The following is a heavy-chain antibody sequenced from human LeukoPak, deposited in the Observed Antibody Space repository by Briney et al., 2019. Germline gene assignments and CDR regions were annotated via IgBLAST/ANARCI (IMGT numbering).Heavy chain of an antibody. CDR3: ARDYYDSSGYYWGGAFDI. V-gene: IGHV6-1*01. CDR1: GDSVSSNSAA. Sequence: SQTPSLTCAISGDSVSSNSAAWNWIRQSPSRGLEWLGRTYYRSKWYNDYAVSVKSRITINPDTSKNQFSLQLNSVTPEDTAVYYCARDYYDSSGYYWGGAFDIWGQGTMVTVSS. CDR2: TYYRSKWYN. D-gene: IGHD3-22*01. J-gene: IGHJ3*02.